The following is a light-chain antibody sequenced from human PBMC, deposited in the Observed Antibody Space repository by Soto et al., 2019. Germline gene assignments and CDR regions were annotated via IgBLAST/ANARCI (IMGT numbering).Light chain of an antibody. CDR3: AADHGSGSNFVWV. V-gene: IGLV9-49*01. CDR2: VGAGGIVG. J-gene: IGLJ3*02. Sequence: QLVLTQPPSASASLGASVTLTCTLSSGYSNYKVDWYQQRPGKGPRFVMRVGAGGIVGSKGDGIPDRFSVLGSGLNRYLTIKNIQEEDESDYHCAADHGSGSNFVWVFGGGTKLTVL. CDR1: SGYSNYK.